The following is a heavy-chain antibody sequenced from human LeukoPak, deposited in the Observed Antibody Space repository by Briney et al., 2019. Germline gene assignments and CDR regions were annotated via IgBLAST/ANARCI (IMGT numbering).Heavy chain of an antibody. D-gene: IGHD4-23*01. Sequence: SETLSLTCTVSGVSISSYYWSWIRQPPGKGLEWIGYIYYSGSTNYNPSLKSRVTISVDTSKNQFSLKLSSVTAADTAVYYCARDYGGNSGFDYWGQGTLVTVSS. CDR2: IYYSGST. J-gene: IGHJ4*02. V-gene: IGHV4-59*01. CDR1: GVSISSYY. CDR3: ARDYGGNSGFDY.